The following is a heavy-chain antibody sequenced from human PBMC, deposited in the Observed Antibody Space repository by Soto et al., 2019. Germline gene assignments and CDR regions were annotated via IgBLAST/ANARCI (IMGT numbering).Heavy chain of an antibody. CDR2: IKQDGSEK. V-gene: IGHV3-7*05. CDR1: GFTFSSYW. Sequence: EVQLVESGGGLVQPGGSLRLSCAASGFTFSSYWMSWVRQAPGKGLEWLANIKQDGSEKYYVDSVKGRITISRDNAKNSLYLQMNSLRAEDTAVYYCARDPQKVYVYYYGMDVWGQGTTVTVSS. D-gene: IGHD3-16*01. J-gene: IGHJ6*02. CDR3: ARDPQKVYVYYYGMDV.